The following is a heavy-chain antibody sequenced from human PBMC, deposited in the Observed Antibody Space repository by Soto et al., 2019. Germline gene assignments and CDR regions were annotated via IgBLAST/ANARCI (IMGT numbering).Heavy chain of an antibody. CDR2: INPSDGNR. V-gene: IGHV1-18*01. Sequence: QIQLVQSGAEWRKPGASVKVSCKASGYSFSFYGINWVRQAPGQGLEWMGWINPSDGNRNCAQKFEDRVTMTTATSTNTVFLELRSLKSDDTAIYYCARDRLRGYDSSGFYSWGQGTMVTVSS. CDR1: GYSFSFYG. J-gene: IGHJ4*02. D-gene: IGHD3-22*01. CDR3: ARDRLRGYDSSGFYS.